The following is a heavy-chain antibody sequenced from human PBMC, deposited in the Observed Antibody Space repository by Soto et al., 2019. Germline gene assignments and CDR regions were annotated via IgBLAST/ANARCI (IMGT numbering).Heavy chain of an antibody. CDR3: ARGPTVTQAFDY. Sequence: SETLSLTCTVSGGSISSGGYYWSWIRQHPGKGLEWIGYIYYSGSTYYNPSLKSRVTISVDTSKNQFSLKLSSVTAADTAVYYCARGPTVTQAFDYWGQGTLVTVSS. CDR2: IYYSGST. J-gene: IGHJ4*02. CDR1: GGSISSGGYY. V-gene: IGHV4-31*03. D-gene: IGHD4-17*01.